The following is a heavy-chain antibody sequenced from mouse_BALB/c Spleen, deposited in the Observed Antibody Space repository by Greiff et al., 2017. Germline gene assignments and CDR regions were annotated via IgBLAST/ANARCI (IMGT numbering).Heavy chain of an antibody. Sequence: VMLVESGPGLVAPSQSLSITCTVSGFSLTSYGVHWVRQPPGKGLEWLGVIWAGGSTNYNSALMSRLSISKDNSKSQVFLKMNSLQTDDTAIYYCARDSGYGNYGFAYWGQGTLVTVSA. V-gene: IGHV2-9*02. D-gene: IGHD2-10*02. J-gene: IGHJ3*01. CDR3: ARDSGYGNYGFAY. CDR2: IWAGGST. CDR1: GFSLTSYG.